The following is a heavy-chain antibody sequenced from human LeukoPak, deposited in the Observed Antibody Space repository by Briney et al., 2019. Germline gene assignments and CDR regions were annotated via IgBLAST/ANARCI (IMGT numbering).Heavy chain of an antibody. J-gene: IGHJ4*02. CDR3: ARDFGGARPGFDF. V-gene: IGHV1-2*02. CDR1: GYTFTGYY. CDR2: INPNSGGT. Sequence: ASVKVSCKASGYTFTGYYMHWVRQAPGQGLEWMGWINPNSGGTNYAQKFQGRVTMTRDTSINTAYMELSGLRSDDTAVYYCARDFGGARPGFDFWGQGSLVTVSS. D-gene: IGHD6-6*01.